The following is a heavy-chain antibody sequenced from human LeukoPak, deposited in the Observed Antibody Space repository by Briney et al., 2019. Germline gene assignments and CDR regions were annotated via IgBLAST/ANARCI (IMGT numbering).Heavy chain of an antibody. CDR3: ARDGKAAGGYDDAFDF. CDR1: GYTFINYY. V-gene: IGHV1-46*01. J-gene: IGHJ3*01. Sequence: GASVKVSCKASGYTFINYYMHWVRQAPGQGLEWMGIINPSGGSTTYAQKIQGRVTMTGDTSTSTVYMELSSLRSEDTAVYYCARDGKAAGGYDDAFDFWGQGTMVTVSS. D-gene: IGHD6-13*01. CDR2: INPSGGST.